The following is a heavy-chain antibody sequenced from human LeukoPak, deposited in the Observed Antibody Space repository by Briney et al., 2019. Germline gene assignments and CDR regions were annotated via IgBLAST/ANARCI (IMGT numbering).Heavy chain of an antibody. D-gene: IGHD3-3*01. CDR3: ARRSPLITIFGVVTVSGGWFDP. Sequence: PSETLSLTCAVSGGSINNYYWSWIRQPPGKGLEWIGYIFYTGSTNYNPSLKSRVTISVDTSKNQFSLKLSSVTAADTAVYYCARRSPLITIFGVVTVSGGWFDPWGQGTLVTVSS. V-gene: IGHV4-59*12. CDR2: IFYTGST. J-gene: IGHJ5*02. CDR1: GGSINNYY.